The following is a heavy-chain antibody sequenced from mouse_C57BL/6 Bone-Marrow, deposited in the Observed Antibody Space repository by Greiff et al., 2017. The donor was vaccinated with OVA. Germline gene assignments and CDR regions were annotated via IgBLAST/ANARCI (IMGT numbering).Heavy chain of an antibody. J-gene: IGHJ1*03. CDR2: ISDGGSYT. CDR1: GFTFSSYA. CDR3: ARDARGYFDV. Sequence: DVKLVESGGGLVKPGGSLKLSCAASGFTFSSYAMSWVRQTPEKRLEWVATISDGGSYTYYPDNVKGRFTISRDNAKNNLYLQMSHLKSEDTAMYYCARDARGYFDVWGTGTTVTVSS. V-gene: IGHV5-4*01.